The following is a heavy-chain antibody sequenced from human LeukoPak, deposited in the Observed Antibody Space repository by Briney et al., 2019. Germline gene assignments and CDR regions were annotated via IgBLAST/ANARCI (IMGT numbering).Heavy chain of an antibody. CDR2: IKQDGSEK. J-gene: IGHJ4*02. CDR1: GFTFSSYS. CDR3: ARDWGHFDY. V-gene: IGHV3-7*01. Sequence: PGGSLRLSCAASGFTFSSYSMNWVRQAPGKGLEWVANIKQDGSEKYYIDSVKGRFTISRDNAKNSLYLQMNSLRAEDTAVYYCARDWGHFDYWGQGTLVTVSS. D-gene: IGHD7-27*01.